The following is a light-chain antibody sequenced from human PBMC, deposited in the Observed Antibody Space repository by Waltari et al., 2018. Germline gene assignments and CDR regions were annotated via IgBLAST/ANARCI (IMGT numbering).Light chain of an antibody. J-gene: IGLJ1*01. CDR1: SSNPAAVYE. CDR3: QSHDSTLDVYV. Sequence: QSVLPHPPSVSCAPGQWFTIPCTGSSSNPAAVYETHLYQQLPGTSPKPLIYDNTTRPSGVPDRFSGSKSGTSASLAITGLQAEDEADYYCQSHDSTLDVYVFGSGTMVTVL. V-gene: IGLV1-40*01. CDR2: DNT.